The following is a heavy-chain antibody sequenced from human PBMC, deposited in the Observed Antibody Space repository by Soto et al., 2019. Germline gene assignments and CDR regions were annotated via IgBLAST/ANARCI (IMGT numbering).Heavy chain of an antibody. Sequence: QVQLVESGGGVVQPGRSLRLSCAASGFTFSSYAMHWVRQAPGKGLEWVAVISYDGSNKYYADSVKGRFTISRDNSKKTLYQKMNSLRAEDRVLYYWARALIGYSSSGGGMDVWGQGTTVTVSS. V-gene: IGHV3-30-3*01. CDR1: GFTFSSYA. CDR3: ARALIGYSSSGGGMDV. D-gene: IGHD6-13*01. J-gene: IGHJ6*02. CDR2: ISYDGSNK.